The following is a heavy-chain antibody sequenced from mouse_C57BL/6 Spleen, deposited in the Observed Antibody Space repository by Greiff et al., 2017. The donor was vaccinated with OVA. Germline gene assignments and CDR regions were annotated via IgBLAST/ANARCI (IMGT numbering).Heavy chain of an antibody. V-gene: IGHV5-16*01. CDR2: INYDGSST. CDR3: ARDCWDWYFDV. CDR1: GFTFSDYY. D-gene: IGHD4-1*01. J-gene: IGHJ1*03. Sequence: EVQLVESEGGLVQPGSSMKLSCTASGFTFSDYYMAWVRQVPEKGLEWVANINYDGSSTYYLDSLKSRFIISRDNAKNILYLQMSSLKSEDTATYYCARDCWDWYFDVGGTGTTVTVSS.